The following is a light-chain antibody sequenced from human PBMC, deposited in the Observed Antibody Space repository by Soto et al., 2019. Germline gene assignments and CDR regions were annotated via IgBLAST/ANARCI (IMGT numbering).Light chain of an antibody. CDR3: QQYGNSLFT. CDR2: GAS. V-gene: IGKV3-20*01. Sequence: EIVLTQSPGTLSLSPGERATLSCRASQSVSSSYLAWYQQKPGQAPRLLIYGASSRATDIPDRFSGSETGKDFTLTISRLEPEDFAVYYCQQYGNSLFTFGPGTKVDI. J-gene: IGKJ3*01. CDR1: QSVSSSY.